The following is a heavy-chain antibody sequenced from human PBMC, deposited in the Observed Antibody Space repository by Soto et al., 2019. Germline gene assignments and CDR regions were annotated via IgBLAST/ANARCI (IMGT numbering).Heavy chain of an antibody. CDR1: GGSISSYY. CDR3: ARDGEYSSTRAYYYGMDF. CDR2: IYYSGST. D-gene: IGHD6-6*01. Sequence: LSLTCTVSGGSISSYYWSWIRQPPGKGLEWIGYIYYSGSTNYNPSLKSRVTISVDTSKNQFSLKLSSVTAADTAVYYCARDGEYSSTRAYYYGMDFWGQGTTVTVSS. J-gene: IGHJ6*02. V-gene: IGHV4-59*01.